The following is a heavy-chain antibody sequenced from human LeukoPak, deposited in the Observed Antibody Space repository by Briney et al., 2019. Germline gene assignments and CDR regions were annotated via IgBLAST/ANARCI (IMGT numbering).Heavy chain of an antibody. J-gene: IGHJ3*02. D-gene: IGHD1-26*01. CDR3: ARDLGTDVSDTFDI. CDR2: LYSGGTT. V-gene: IGHV3-66*01. Sequence: PGGSLRLSCVGSGFTVSSDYMSWVRQAPGKGLEWVSVLYSGGTTYYADSVKGRFTISRDDSKNTLYLQMNSLRAEDTAVYYCARDLGTDVSDTFDIWGQGTMVTVSS. CDR1: GFTVSSDY.